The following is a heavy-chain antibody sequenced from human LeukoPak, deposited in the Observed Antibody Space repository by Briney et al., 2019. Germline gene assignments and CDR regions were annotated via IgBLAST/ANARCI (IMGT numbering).Heavy chain of an antibody. CDR3: ARDVGDLYYYYYYMDV. J-gene: IGHJ6*03. D-gene: IGHD1-26*01. Sequence: GASVKVSCKASGYTFTSYGISWVRQAPGQGLEWMGWISAYNGNTNYAQKLQGRVTMTRDTSISTAYMELSRLRSDDTAVYYCARDVGDLYYYYYYMDVWGKGTTVTISS. CDR2: ISAYNGNT. V-gene: IGHV1-18*01. CDR1: GYTFTSYG.